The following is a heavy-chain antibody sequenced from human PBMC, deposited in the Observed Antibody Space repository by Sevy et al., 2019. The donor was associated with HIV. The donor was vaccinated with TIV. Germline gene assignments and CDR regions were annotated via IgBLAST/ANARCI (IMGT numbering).Heavy chain of an antibody. D-gene: IGHD2-2*01. CDR2: INPNSGGT. J-gene: IGHJ4*02. CDR3: ARDCSSTSCQNFDY. V-gene: IGHV1-2*02. CDR1: GYTFTGYY. Sequence: ASVKVSCKASGYTFTGYYMHWVRQAPGQGLEWMGWINPNSGGTNYAQKLQGRVTMTRDTSISTAYMELSRLRSDETAVYYCARDCSSTSCQNFDYWGQGTLVTVSS.